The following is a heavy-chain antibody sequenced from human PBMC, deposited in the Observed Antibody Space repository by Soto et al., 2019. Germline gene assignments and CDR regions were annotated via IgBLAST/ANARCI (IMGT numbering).Heavy chain of an antibody. V-gene: IGHV1-2*04. J-gene: IGHJ4*02. CDR3: ARGRTFYDLLTPYPDLFPF. CDR1: GYTFTGHY. Sequence: GASVKVSCKASGYTFTGHYLHWLRQAPGQGLEWMGWINPNIGSTNYARKFQGWVTMTRDSSISTAYMELSKLTSHDTAVYYCARGRTFYDLLTPYPDLFPFWGQGTLVTGSS. D-gene: IGHD3-9*01. CDR2: INPNIGST.